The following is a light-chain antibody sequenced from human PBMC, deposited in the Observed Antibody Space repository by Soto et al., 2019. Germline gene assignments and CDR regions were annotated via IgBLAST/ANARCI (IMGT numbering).Light chain of an antibody. CDR1: QGISSA. CDR2: DAS. Sequence: AIQLTQSPSSLSASVGDRVTITCRASQGISSALAWYQQKPGKAPKLLIYDASSLESGVPSRFSGSGSWTDFTLTLSSLQPENFATYYFQQFNSYPFTFGPGTKVDIK. J-gene: IGKJ3*01. CDR3: QQFNSYPFT. V-gene: IGKV1-13*02.